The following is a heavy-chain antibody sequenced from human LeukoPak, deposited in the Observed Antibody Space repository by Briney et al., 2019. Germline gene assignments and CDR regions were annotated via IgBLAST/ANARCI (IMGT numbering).Heavy chain of an antibody. CDR1: GFTFSSYG. V-gene: IGHV3-53*01. J-gene: IGHJ3*02. CDR3: ARDSPIYGSGSFAFDI. CDR2: IYSGGST. Sequence: GGSLRLSCAAFGFTFSSYGMHWVRQAPGKGLEWVSVIYSGGSTYYADSVKGRFTISRDNPKNTLCLHMNSLRVEDTAVYYCARDSPIYGSGSFAFDIWGQGTMVTVSS. D-gene: IGHD3-10*01.